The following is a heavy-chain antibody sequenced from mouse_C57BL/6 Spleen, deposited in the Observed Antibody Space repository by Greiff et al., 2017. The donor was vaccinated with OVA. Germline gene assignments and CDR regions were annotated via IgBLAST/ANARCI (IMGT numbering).Heavy chain of an antibody. CDR3: ARGGYYGSSYDFDD. Sequence: QVQLQQPGAELVMPGASVKLSCKASGYTFTSYWMHWVKQRPGQGLEWIGEIDPSDSYTNYNQKFKGKSTLTVDKSSSTAYMQLSRLTSEDAAVYYCARGGYYGSSYDFDDWGQGTTLTVSS. V-gene: IGHV1-69*01. CDR1: GYTFTSYW. CDR2: IDPSDSYT. D-gene: IGHD1-1*01. J-gene: IGHJ2*01.